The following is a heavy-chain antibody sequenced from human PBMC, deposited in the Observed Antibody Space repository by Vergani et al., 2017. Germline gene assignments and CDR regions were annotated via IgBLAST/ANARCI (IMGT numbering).Heavy chain of an antibody. D-gene: IGHD4-11*01. J-gene: IGHJ6*03. Sequence: EVQLVQSGAEVKKPGESLKLSCKVSGYSFTNYWVAWVRQMPGKGLEWMGLIYPGDSDTRYSPSFQGQVTISVDKSISTAYLQWSSLKASDTAMYYCARVTTTYYYYMDVWGKGP. V-gene: IGHV5-51*01. CDR1: GYSFTNYW. CDR3: ARVTTTYYYYMDV. CDR2: IYPGDSDT.